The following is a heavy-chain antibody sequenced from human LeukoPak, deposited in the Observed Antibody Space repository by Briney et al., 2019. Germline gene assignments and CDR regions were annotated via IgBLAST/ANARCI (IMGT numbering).Heavy chain of an antibody. D-gene: IGHD5-12*01. CDR3: ARGPNVDIVVYFDY. J-gene: IGHJ4*02. V-gene: IGHV1-18*01. CDR2: ISAYNGNT. Sequence: ASVKVSCKASGYTFTSYGISWVRQAPGQGLEWMGWISAYNGNTNYAQRLQGRVTMTTDTSTSTAYMELRSLRSDDTAVYYCARGPNVDIVVYFDYWGQGTLVTVSS. CDR1: GYTFTSYG.